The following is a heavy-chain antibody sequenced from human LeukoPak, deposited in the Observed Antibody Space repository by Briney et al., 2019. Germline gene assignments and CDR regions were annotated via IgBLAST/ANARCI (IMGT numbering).Heavy chain of an antibody. CDR3: ARAGSPRFGEFPHDY. CDR1: GGSISSGDYY. CDR2: IYYSGST. Sequence: SETLSLTCTVSGGSISSGDYYWSWIRQPPGKGLEWIGYIYYSGSTYYNPSLKSRVTISVDTSKNQFSLKLSSVAAADTAVYYCARAGSPRFGEFPHDYWGQGTLVTVSS. J-gene: IGHJ4*02. V-gene: IGHV4-30-4*08. D-gene: IGHD3-10*01.